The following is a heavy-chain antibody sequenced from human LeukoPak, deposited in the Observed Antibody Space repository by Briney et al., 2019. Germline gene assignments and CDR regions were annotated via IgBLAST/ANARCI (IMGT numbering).Heavy chain of an antibody. CDR3: ARDLGSWYDSSGYYQTFDY. D-gene: IGHD3-22*01. V-gene: IGHV1-18*01. J-gene: IGHJ4*02. CDR1: GYTFTSYD. Sequence: GASVKVSCKASGYTFTSYDINWVRQATGQGLEWMGWISAYNGNTNYAQKLQGRVTMTTDTSTSTAYMELRSLRSDDTAVYYCARDLGSWYDSSGYYQTFDYWGQGTLVTVSS. CDR2: ISAYNGNT.